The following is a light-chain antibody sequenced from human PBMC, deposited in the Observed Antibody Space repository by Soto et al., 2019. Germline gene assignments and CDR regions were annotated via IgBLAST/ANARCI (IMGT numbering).Light chain of an antibody. Sequence: EIVFTQSPGTLSLSPGGRATLSCRASQSVSSSYLAWYQQKPGQAPRLLIYGVYNRATGIPDRFSGSGSATDFTLTISRLEPEDFAVYYCQQYGRSPTFGQGTRLEIK. V-gene: IGKV3-20*01. CDR3: QQYGRSPT. J-gene: IGKJ5*01. CDR2: GVY. CDR1: QSVSSSY.